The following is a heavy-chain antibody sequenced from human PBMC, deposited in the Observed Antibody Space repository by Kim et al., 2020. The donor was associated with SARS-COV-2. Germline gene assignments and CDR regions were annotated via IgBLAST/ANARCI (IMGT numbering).Heavy chain of an antibody. CDR2: INHSGST. CDR3: ARGGLKRAFDI. V-gene: IGHV4-34*01. J-gene: IGHJ3*02. CDR1: GGSFSGYY. D-gene: IGHD3-16*01. Sequence: SETLSLTCAVYGGSFSGYYWSWIRQPPGKGLEWIGEINHSGSTNYNPSLKSRVTISVDTSKNQFSLKLSSVTAADTAVYYCARGGLKRAFDIWGQGTMVTVSS.